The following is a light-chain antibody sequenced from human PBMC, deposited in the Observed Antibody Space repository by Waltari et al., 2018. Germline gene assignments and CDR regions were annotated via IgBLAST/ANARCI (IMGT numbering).Light chain of an antibody. V-gene: IGKV3-20*01. CDR2: GAS. CDR3: EHYVSLPVT. J-gene: IGKJ1*01. Sequence: EIVLTPSPGTLSLSPGERATLACRASQSVSRALAWYQQNPGQAPRLLIYGASDRATGIPDRFSGSGSGTDFSLISSRREPEDFAVYYCEHYVSLPVTFGQGTKVEIK. CDR1: QSVSRA.